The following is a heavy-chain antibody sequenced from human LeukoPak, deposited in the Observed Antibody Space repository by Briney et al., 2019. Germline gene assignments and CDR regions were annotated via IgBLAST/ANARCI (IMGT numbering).Heavy chain of an antibody. J-gene: IGHJ4*02. CDR1: GFTFSSYW. CDR3: TRDNIYDSSGFDY. Sequence: GGSLRLSCAASGFTFSSYWMSWVRQAPGKGLEWVANIKQDGSEKYYVDSVKGRFTISRDNAKNSLYLQMNSLRAEDTAVYYCTRDNIYDSSGFDYWGQGTLVTVSS. V-gene: IGHV3-7*01. CDR2: IKQDGSEK. D-gene: IGHD3-22*01.